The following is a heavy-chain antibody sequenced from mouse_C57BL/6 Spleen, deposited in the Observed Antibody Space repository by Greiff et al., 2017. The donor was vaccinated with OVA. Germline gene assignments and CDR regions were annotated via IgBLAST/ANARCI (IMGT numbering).Heavy chain of an antibody. J-gene: IGHJ1*03. CDR3: ARARGYFDV. V-gene: IGHV1-50*01. Sequence: QVQLQQPGAELVKPGASVKLSCKASGYTFTSYWMQWVKQRPGQGLEWIGEIDPSDSYTNYNQKFKGKATLTVATSSSTAYMQLSSLTSEDSAVYYCARARGYFDVWGTGTTVTVSS. CDR1: GYTFTSYW. D-gene: IGHD3-3*01. CDR2: IDPSDSYT.